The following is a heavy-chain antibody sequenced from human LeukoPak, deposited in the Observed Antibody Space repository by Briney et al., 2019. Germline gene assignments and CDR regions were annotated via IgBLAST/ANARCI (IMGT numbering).Heavy chain of an antibody. V-gene: IGHV3-23*01. CDR3: AKDRLRWPYYFDY. CDR1: GFTFSSYA. Sequence: GGSLRLSCAASGFTFSSYAMSWVRQAPGKGLEWVSAISGSGGSTYYADSVKRRFTISRDNSKNTLYLQMNSLRAEDTAVYYCAKDRLRWPYYFDYWGQGTLVTVSS. CDR2: ISGSGGST. J-gene: IGHJ4*02. D-gene: IGHD4-23*01.